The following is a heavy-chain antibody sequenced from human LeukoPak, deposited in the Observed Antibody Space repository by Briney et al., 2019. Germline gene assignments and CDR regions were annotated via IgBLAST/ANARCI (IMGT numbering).Heavy chain of an antibody. V-gene: IGHV4-39*01. Sequence: KPSETLSLTCTVSGGSISSSSYYWGWIRQPPGKGLEWIGSIYYSGSTYYNPSLKSRVTISVDTSKNQFSLKLSSVTAADTAVYYCARQQLVLDTGFPYFDYWGQGTLVTVSS. CDR3: ARQQLVLDTGFPYFDY. J-gene: IGHJ4*02. CDR1: GGSISSSSYY. CDR2: IYYSGST. D-gene: IGHD6-13*01.